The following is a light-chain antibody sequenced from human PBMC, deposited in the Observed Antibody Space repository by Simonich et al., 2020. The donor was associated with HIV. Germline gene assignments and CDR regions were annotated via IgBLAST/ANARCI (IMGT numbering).Light chain of an antibody. CDR1: HSVSSSY. CDR3: QQYGSSPFT. Sequence: EIVLTQSPGTLSLSPGERATLSCRASHSVSSSYLAWYQQKPGLAPRRLIYDASSRATGIPDRFSGSGSGTDFTLTISRLEPEDFAVYYCQQYGSSPFTFGPGTKVDIK. V-gene: IGKV3D-20*01. J-gene: IGKJ3*01. CDR2: DAS.